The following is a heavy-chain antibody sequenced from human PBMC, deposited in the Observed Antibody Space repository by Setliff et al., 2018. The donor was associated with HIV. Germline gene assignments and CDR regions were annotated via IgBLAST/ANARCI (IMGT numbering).Heavy chain of an antibody. CDR1: GVSISGPIGITYY. CDR3: ARRYHDASGFYNS. J-gene: IGHJ4*02. V-gene: IGHV4-39*02. D-gene: IGHD1-1*01. CDR2: IHYSRGS. Sequence: PSETLSLTCSVSGVSISGPIGITYYWDWLRQPPGKGLEWIGNIHYSRGSSYIASLKSRVTISLDTSKNHFSLKLSSVAAADTAVYYCARRYHDASGFYNSWGQGVLVTVSS.